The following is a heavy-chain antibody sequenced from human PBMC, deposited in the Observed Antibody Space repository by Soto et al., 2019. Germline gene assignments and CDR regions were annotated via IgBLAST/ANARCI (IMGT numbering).Heavy chain of an antibody. V-gene: IGHV4-59*01. Sequence: QVQLQESGPGLVKPSETLSLTCTVSGGSISSYYWSWIRQPPGKGLEWIGYIYYSGSTNYNPSLKRRVTISVDTSKNQFSLKLSSVTAADTAVYYCAREARTGDAFDIWGQGTMVTVSS. J-gene: IGHJ3*02. CDR2: IYYSGST. D-gene: IGHD1-1*01. CDR3: AREARTGDAFDI. CDR1: GGSISSYY.